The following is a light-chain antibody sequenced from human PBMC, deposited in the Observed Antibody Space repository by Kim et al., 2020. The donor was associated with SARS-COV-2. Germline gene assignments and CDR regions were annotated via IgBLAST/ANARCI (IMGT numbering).Light chain of an antibody. J-gene: IGKJ4*01. CDR1: QGISSY. CDR2: AAS. Sequence: DIQLTQSPSFLSASVGDRVTNTCRASQGISSYLAWYQQKPGKAPKLLIYAASTLQSGVPSRFSGSGSGTEFTLTISSLQPEDFATYYCQQLNSYLALTFGGGTKVDIK. CDR3: QQLNSYLALT. V-gene: IGKV1-9*01.